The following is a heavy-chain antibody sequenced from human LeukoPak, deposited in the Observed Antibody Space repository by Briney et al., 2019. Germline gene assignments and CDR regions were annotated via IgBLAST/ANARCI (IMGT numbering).Heavy chain of an antibody. Sequence: SETLSLTCTVSGGSISSSSYYWGWIRQPPGKGLEWIGEINHSGSTNYNPSLKSRVTISVDTSKNQFSLKLSSVTAADTAVYYCARGRVDFWSGSSFDYWGQGTLVTVSS. CDR1: GGSISSSSYY. CDR2: INHSGST. J-gene: IGHJ4*02. CDR3: ARGRVDFWSGSSFDY. D-gene: IGHD3-3*01. V-gene: IGHV4-39*07.